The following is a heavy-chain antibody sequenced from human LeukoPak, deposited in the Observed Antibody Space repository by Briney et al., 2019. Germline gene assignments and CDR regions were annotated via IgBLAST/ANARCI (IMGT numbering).Heavy chain of an antibody. Sequence: PGGSLRLSCEASGFTFDNYAMHWVRQAPGKGLEWVSGLSWNSGALGYADSVRGRFTISRDNAKNSLYLQMNSLTAEDTALYYCTKAESSTFYYGYFDSWGRGTLVTVSS. CDR1: GFTFDNYA. J-gene: IGHJ4*02. D-gene: IGHD2-2*01. CDR2: LSWNSGAL. V-gene: IGHV3-9*01. CDR3: TKAESSTFYYGYFDS.